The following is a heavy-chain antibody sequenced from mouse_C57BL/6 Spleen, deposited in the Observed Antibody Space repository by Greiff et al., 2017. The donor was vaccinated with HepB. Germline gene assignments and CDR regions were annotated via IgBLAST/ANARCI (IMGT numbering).Heavy chain of an antibody. Sequence: VMLVESGPGLVQPSQSLSITCTVSGFSLTSYGVHWVRQSPGKGLEWLGVIWSGGSTDYNAAFISRLSISKDNSKSQVFFKMNSLQADDTAIYYCARAGNPWFAYWGQGTLVTVSA. V-gene: IGHV2-2*01. J-gene: IGHJ3*01. D-gene: IGHD2-1*01. CDR2: IWSGGST. CDR3: ARAGNPWFAY. CDR1: GFSLTSYG.